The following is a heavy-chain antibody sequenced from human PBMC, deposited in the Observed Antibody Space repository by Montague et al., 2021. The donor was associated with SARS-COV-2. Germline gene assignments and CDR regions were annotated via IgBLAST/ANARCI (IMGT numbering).Heavy chain of an antibody. CDR3: AKQALTRYCTSTTCFGAAFDV. J-gene: IGHJ6*02. D-gene: IGHD2-2*01. V-gene: IGHV4-59*08. Sequence: SETLSLTCTVSGVSISSYYWTWIRQPPGKGLEWIGFIYCSGSTNYNPSLKSRVTISVDTSKNQFSLKLSSVTAADTAVYYCAKQALTRYCTSTTCFGAAFDVWGQGTTVTVSS. CDR2: IYCSGST. CDR1: GVSISSYY.